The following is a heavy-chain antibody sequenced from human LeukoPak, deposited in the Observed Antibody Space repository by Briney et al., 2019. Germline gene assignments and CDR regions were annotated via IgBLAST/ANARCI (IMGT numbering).Heavy chain of an antibody. Sequence: GASVKVSCKASGYTFTSCGISWVRQAPGQGLEWIGWISAYNGNTNYAQKLQGRVTMTTDTSTSTAYMELRSLRSDDTAVYYCARSVGATTPTPYFDYWGQGTLVTVSS. J-gene: IGHJ4*02. V-gene: IGHV1-18*01. CDR3: ARSVGATTPTPYFDY. D-gene: IGHD1-26*01. CDR1: GYTFTSCG. CDR2: ISAYNGNT.